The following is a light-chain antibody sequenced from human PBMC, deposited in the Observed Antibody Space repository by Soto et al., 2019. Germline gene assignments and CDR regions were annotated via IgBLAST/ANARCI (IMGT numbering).Light chain of an antibody. J-gene: IGLJ1*01. Sequence: QSVLTQPASVSGSPGQSITISCTGPSSDVGGYNYVSWYQQHPGKAPKLMIYDVSNRPSGVSNRFSGSKSGNTASLTISGLQAEDEADYYCSSYTSSSNLDVFGTGTKVTVL. CDR1: SSDVGGYNY. V-gene: IGLV2-14*01. CDR2: DVS. CDR3: SSYTSSSNLDV.